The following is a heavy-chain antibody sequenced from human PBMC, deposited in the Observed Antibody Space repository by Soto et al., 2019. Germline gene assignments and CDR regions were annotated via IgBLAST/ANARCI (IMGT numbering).Heavy chain of an antibody. V-gene: IGHV4-39*01. CDR2: ISHSGNT. CDR1: GGSISISSYH. Sequence: SETLSLTFTVSGGSISISSYHWGLIRQPPAKGLEWIGSISHSGNTYYNKSINSRVTIFVDTYKKKISLNLSSVTAAETAVYYCARHGEEQHYWGQGTLVTVSS. CDR3: ARHGEEQHY. J-gene: IGHJ4*02. D-gene: IGHD2-21*01.